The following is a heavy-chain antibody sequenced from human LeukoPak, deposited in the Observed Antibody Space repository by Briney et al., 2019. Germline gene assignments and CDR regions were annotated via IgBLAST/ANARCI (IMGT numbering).Heavy chain of an antibody. CDR2: IIPILGIA. D-gene: IGHD5-12*01. Sequence: SVKVSCKASGGTFSSYAINWVRQAPGQGLEWMGRIIPILGIANYAQKFQGRVTITADKSTSTAYMELSSLRSEDTAVYYCARFGIVATIRGRPDAFDIWGQGTMVTVSS. J-gene: IGHJ3*02. CDR1: GGTFSSYA. V-gene: IGHV1-69*04. CDR3: ARFGIVATIRGRPDAFDI.